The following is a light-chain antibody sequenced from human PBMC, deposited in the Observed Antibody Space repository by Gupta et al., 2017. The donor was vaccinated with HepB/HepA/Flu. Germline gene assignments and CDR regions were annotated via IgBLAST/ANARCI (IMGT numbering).Light chain of an antibody. V-gene: IGKV3-15*01. J-gene: IGKJ4*01. CDR3: QQYNDWPLT. CDR1: QSVSSK. Sequence: EIVMTQSPATLSVSPGERATLSCRASQSVSSKLAWYQQKPGQAPRLLIYGASTRATGIPARFSGSGSGTEFTLTISILQPEDFAVYSCQQYNDWPLTFGGGTKVEIK. CDR2: GAS.